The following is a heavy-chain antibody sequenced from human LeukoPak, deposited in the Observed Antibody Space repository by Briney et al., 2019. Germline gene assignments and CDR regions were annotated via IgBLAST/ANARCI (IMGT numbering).Heavy chain of an antibody. CDR1: GGSISSYY. CDR2: IYTSGST. Sequence: SETLSLTCTVSGGSISSYYWSWIRQPAGKGLEWIGRIYTSGSTNYNPSLKSRVTMSVDTSKNQFSLKLSSVTAADTAVYCCARGGVYCGGDCCSGLSYWGQGTLVTLSS. CDR3: ARGGVYCGGDCCSGLSY. J-gene: IGHJ4*02. V-gene: IGHV4-4*07. D-gene: IGHD2-21*02.